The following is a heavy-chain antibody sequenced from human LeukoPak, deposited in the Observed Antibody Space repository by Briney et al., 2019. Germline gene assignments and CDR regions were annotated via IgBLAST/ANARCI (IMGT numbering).Heavy chain of an antibody. J-gene: IGHJ4*02. CDR1: GDSVSSNSAA. CDR2: TYYRSKWYN. CDR3: ARSYGDHPLGGGIDY. Sequence: SQTLSLTCAISGDSVSSNSAAWNWIRQSPSRGLEWLGRTYYRSKWYNDYAVSVKSRITINPDTSKNQFSPQLNSVTPEDTAVYYCARSYGDHPLGGGIDYWGQGTLVTVSS. V-gene: IGHV6-1*01. D-gene: IGHD4-17*01.